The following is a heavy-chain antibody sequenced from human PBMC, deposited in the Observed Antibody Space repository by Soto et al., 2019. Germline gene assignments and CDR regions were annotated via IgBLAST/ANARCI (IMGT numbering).Heavy chain of an antibody. CDR3: ARENIRSGWNYYYYGMDV. Sequence: PSETLSLTCTVSGGSISSYYWSWIRQPPGKGLEWIGYIYYSGSTNYNPSLKSRVTISVDTSKNQFSLKLSSVTAADTAVYYCARENIRSGWNYYYYGMDVWGQGTTVTVSS. J-gene: IGHJ6*02. CDR2: IYYSGST. D-gene: IGHD6-19*01. CDR1: GGSISSYY. V-gene: IGHV4-59*01.